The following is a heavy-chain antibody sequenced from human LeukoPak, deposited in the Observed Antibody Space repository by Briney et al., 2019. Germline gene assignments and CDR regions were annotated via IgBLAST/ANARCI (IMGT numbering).Heavy chain of an antibody. D-gene: IGHD3-10*01. J-gene: IGHJ6*02. CDR3: ARAYYYGSGGYGYGTDV. CDR1: GGTFSSYA. Sequence: SVKVSCKASGGTFSSYAISWVRQAPGQGLEWMGGIIPIFGTANYAQKFQGRVTITADESTSTAYMELSSLRSEDTAVYYCARAYYYGSGGYGYGTDVWGQGTTVTVSS. V-gene: IGHV1-69*13. CDR2: IIPIFGTA.